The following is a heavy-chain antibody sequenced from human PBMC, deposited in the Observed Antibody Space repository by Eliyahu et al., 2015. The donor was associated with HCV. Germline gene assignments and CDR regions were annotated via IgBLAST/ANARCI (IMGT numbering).Heavy chain of an antibody. J-gene: IGHJ6*02. CDR1: GYSISSGYY. Sequence: QVQLQESGPGPVKPSETLSLTCSVSGYSISSGYYWGWIRQPPGKGLEWIGSIYHSGSAFYNPSLKSRVSISTDTSKNQFSLKLTSVTAADTAEYYCVRGSIGVPASVEKKYGMDVWGQGTTVTVSS. V-gene: IGHV4-38-2*02. CDR3: VRGSIGVPASVEKKYGMDV. CDR2: IYHSGSA. D-gene: IGHD2-2*01.